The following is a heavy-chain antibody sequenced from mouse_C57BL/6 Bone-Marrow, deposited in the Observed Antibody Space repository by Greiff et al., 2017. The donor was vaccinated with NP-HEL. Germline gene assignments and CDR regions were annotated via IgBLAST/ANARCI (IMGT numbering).Heavy chain of an antibody. V-gene: IGHV1-62-2*01. Sequence: VQLVESGAELVKPGASVKLSCKASGYTFTEYTIHWVKQRPGRGLEWIGRFYPGSGSIKYNEKFKDKATLTADKPSSTASMQLSRLTSDDSAVLFGAWHERGYYAPYFEGWGTGTTVTVSS. J-gene: IGHJ1*03. CDR3: AWHERGYYAPYFEG. CDR1: GYTFTEYT. CDR2: FYPGSGSI. D-gene: IGHD2-3*01.